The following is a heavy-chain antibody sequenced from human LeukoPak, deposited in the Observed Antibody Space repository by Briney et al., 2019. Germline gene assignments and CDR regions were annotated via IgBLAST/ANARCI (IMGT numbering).Heavy chain of an antibody. CDR2: ISGSGGST. Sequence: GGSLRLSCAASGFTFSSYAMSWVRQAPGKGLERVSAISGSGGSTYYADSVKGRFTISRDNSKNTLYLQMNSLRAEDAAVYYCAKDSWHYYYMDVWGKGTTVTVSS. V-gene: IGHV3-23*01. CDR3: AKDSWHYYYMDV. CDR1: GFTFSSYA. J-gene: IGHJ6*03.